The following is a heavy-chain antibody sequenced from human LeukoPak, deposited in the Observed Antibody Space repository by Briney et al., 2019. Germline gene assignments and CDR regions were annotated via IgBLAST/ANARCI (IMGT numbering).Heavy chain of an antibody. CDR3: ARVPHGGGYSYGCYYYYYMDV. CDR2: IYYSGST. J-gene: IGHJ6*03. CDR1: GGSISSYY. D-gene: IGHD5-18*01. V-gene: IGHV4-59*01. Sequence: SETLSLTCTVSGGSISSYYWSWIRQPPGKGLEWIGYIYYSGSTNYNPSLKSRVTISVDTSKNQFSLKLSSVTAADTAVYYCARVPHGGGYSYGCYYYYYMDVWGKGTTVTVSS.